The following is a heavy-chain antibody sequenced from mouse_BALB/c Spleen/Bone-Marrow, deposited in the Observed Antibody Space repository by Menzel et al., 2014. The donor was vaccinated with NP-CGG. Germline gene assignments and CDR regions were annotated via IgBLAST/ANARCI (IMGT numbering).Heavy chain of an antibody. Sequence: VKLMESGPGLVAPSQSLSITCTVSGFSLISYGVHWVRQPPGRGLEWLGVIWAGETTNYNSALMSRLSISKDNSKSQVFLKMNSLQTDDTAIYYCARDSDYGSTLFAYWGQGTLVTVSA. D-gene: IGHD1-1*01. CDR2: IWAGETT. J-gene: IGHJ3*01. CDR3: ARDSDYGSTLFAY. V-gene: IGHV2-9*02. CDR1: GFSLISYG.